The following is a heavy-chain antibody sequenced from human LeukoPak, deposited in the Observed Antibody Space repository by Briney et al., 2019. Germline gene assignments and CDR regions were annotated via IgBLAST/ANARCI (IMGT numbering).Heavy chain of an antibody. D-gene: IGHD3-22*01. J-gene: IGHJ5*02. Sequence: ASVKVSCKASGYTFTSYDINWVRQATGQGLEWMGWMNPNSGNTGYAQKFQGRVTMTRNTSISTAYMEPSSLRSEDTAVYYCARDSYYYDSSGYYRNWFDPWGQGTLVTVSS. V-gene: IGHV1-8*01. CDR2: MNPNSGNT. CDR3: ARDSYYYDSSGYYRNWFDP. CDR1: GYTFTSYD.